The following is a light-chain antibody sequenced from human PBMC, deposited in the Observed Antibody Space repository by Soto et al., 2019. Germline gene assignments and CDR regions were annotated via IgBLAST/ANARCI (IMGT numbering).Light chain of an antibody. CDR3: QQYNSYYQT. CDR2: KAS. CDR1: QSISVW. Sequence: DIQMTQSPSTLSASVGDRVTITFRASQSISVWLAWYQQKAGKAPNLLIYKASRLESGVPSRFRGSGSETEFTLTISGLQPGDSATNSCQQYNSYYQTFGKGTKVDI. J-gene: IGKJ1*01. V-gene: IGKV1-5*03.